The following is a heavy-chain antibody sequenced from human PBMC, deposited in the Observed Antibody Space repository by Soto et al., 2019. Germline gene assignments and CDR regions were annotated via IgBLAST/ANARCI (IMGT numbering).Heavy chain of an antibody. CDR3: AKDLEPYQLLSPDFDY. J-gene: IGHJ4*02. D-gene: IGHD2-2*01. Sequence: TGGSLRLSCAASGFTFSSYGMHWVRQAPGKGLEWVAVISYDGSNKYYADSVKGRFTISRDNSKNTLYLQMNSLRAEDTAVYYCAKDLEPYQLLSPDFDYWGQGTLVTVSS. CDR1: GFTFSSYG. CDR2: ISYDGSNK. V-gene: IGHV3-30*18.